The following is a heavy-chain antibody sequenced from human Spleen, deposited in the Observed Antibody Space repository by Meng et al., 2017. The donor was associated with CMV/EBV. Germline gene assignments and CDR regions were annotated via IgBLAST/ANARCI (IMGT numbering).Heavy chain of an antibody. J-gene: IGHJ4*02. D-gene: IGHD3-3*01. V-gene: IGHV3-30*04. Sequence: FSSYPMHWGRQAPGKGLEWVAVMLHDGSTKYYADSVKGRFTISRDNSRNTMYLQMNSLRAEDTAVYYCARDKRGIWGFWSGEGTNYWGQGTLVTVSS. CDR2: MLHDGSTK. CDR3: ARDKRGIWGFWSGEGTNY. CDR1: FSSYP.